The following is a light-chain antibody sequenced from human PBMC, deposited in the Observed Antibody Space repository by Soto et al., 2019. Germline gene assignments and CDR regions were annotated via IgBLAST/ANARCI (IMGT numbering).Light chain of an antibody. V-gene: IGKV3-20*01. CDR2: GAS. CDR1: QSVSSGY. CDR3: QQYCSSALP. J-gene: IGKJ4*01. Sequence: EIVLTQSPGTLSLSPGERAALSCRASQSVSSGYLAWYQQKPGQAPRLLLYGASSRATGFPDRFRGSGSGTDFTLTINRLENEDFEVYFCQQYCSSALPFGGATQVQFK.